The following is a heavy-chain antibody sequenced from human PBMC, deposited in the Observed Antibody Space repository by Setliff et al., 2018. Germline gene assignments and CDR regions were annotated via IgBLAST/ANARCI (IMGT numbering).Heavy chain of an antibody. CDR3: AREGMDTRSSTGYRYYMDV. J-gene: IGHJ6*03. D-gene: IGHD5-18*01. V-gene: IGHV1-69*05. CDR2: TIPMFGST. Sequence: SVKVSCKASGGTFSSYGISWVRQAPGQGLEWMGGTIPMFGSTNYAQKFQDRVTIITDESTSTAYMELSSLRIEDTAVYYCAREGMDTRSSTGYRYYMDVWGKGTTVTVSS. CDR1: GGTFSSYG.